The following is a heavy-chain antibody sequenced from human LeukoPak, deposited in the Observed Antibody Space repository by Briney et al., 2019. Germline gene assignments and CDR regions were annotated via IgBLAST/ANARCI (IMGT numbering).Heavy chain of an antibody. CDR2: ISGSGGST. J-gene: IGHJ4*02. CDR3: AGGDYGDYNVPFDY. Sequence: GGSLRLSCAASGFTFSGYAMSWVRQAPGRGLEWVSAISGSGGSTYYADSVKGRFTISRDNAKNSLYLQMNSLRAEDTAVYYCAGGDYGDYNVPFDYWGQGTLVTVSS. V-gene: IGHV3-23*01. D-gene: IGHD4-17*01. CDR1: GFTFSGYA.